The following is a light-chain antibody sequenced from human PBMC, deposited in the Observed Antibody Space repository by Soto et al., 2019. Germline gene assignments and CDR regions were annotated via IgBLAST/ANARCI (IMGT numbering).Light chain of an antibody. CDR2: GAS. V-gene: IGKV3-20*01. J-gene: IGKJ2*01. CDR3: QQYDTSPPMYT. Sequence: IVLTQSPGTLSLSPGERATLSCRASQSVSSSYLAWYQQKPGQAPRLLIYGASSRATGIPDRFSGSGSGTDFTLTISRLEPDDVAVYYCQQYDTSPPMYTFGQGTKVDIK. CDR1: QSVSSSY.